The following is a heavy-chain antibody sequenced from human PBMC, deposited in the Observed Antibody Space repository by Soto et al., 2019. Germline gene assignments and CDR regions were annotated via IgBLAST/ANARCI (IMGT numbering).Heavy chain of an antibody. J-gene: IGHJ2*01. CDR2: IYYSGST. D-gene: IGHD3-16*01. V-gene: IGHV4-59*01. CDR3: ARRLFFQADDGIRSVCTVSAFLPNRSSDL. Sequence: QPPGQGLEWIGYIYYSGSTNYNPSLKSRVTISVDTSKNQFSLKLSSVTAADTAVYYCARRLFFQADDGIRSVCTVSAFLPNRSSDL.